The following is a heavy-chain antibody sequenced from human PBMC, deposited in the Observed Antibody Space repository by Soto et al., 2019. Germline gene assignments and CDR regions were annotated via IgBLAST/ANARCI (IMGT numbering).Heavy chain of an antibody. D-gene: IGHD1-26*01. CDR1: GYTFTSRY. Sequence: ASVKVSCKASGYTFTSRYMHWVRQAPGQRLEWMGWINAGNGNTKYSQKFQGRVTITRDTSASTAYMELSSLRTEDTAVYYCARTLVGATPADYWGQGTLVTVSS. V-gene: IGHV1-3*01. CDR2: INAGNGNT. CDR3: ARTLVGATPADY. J-gene: IGHJ4*02.